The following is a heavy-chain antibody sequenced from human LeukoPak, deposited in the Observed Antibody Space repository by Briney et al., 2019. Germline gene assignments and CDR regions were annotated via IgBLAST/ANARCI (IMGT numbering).Heavy chain of an antibody. J-gene: IGHJ6*03. CDR1: GFTFDDYG. CDR2: INWNGGST. CDR3: ARVIPPLVYMDV. V-gene: IGHV3-20*04. Sequence: PGGSLRLSCAASGFTFDDYGMSWVRQAPGKGLEWVSGINWNGGSTGYADSVKGRFTISRGNAKNSLYLQMNSLRAEDTALYYCARVIPPLVYMDVWGKGTTVTVSS. D-gene: IGHD2-21*01.